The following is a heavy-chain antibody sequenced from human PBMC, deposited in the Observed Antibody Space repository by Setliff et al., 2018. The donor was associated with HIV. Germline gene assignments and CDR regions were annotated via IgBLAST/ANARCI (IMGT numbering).Heavy chain of an antibody. CDR2: IFYSGST. CDR3: ARANSIKGYSYGPDAFAI. Sequence: SETLSLTCTVSGGSISTYYWNWVRQPPGGGPEWIGYIFYSGSTNYNPSLKSRVTISVDTSKNQFSLNLSSVTAADTAVYYCARANSIKGYSYGPDAFAIWGQGTLVTVSS. V-gene: IGHV4-59*01. J-gene: IGHJ3*02. CDR1: GGSISTYY. D-gene: IGHD5-18*01.